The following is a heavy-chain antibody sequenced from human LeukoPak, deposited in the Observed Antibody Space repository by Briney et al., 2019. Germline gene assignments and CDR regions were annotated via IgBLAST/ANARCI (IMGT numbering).Heavy chain of an antibody. D-gene: IGHD3-22*01. Sequence: QSGGSPRLSCAASGFTFSSYAMSWVRQAPGKGLEWVSAISGSGGSTYYADSVKGRFTISRDNSKNTLYLQMNSLRAEDTAVYYCAKAETYYYDSSGLEYFQHWGQGTLVTVSS. J-gene: IGHJ1*01. CDR2: ISGSGGST. CDR3: AKAETYYYDSSGLEYFQH. V-gene: IGHV3-23*01. CDR1: GFTFSSYA.